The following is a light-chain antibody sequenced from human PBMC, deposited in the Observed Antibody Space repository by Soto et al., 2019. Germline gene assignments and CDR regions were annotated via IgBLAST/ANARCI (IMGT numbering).Light chain of an antibody. CDR2: GAS. J-gene: IGKJ1*01. CDR3: QQYRSYWT. Sequence: EIVLTQSPGTLSLSPGERATLSCRASQSVSSSYLAWYQQKPGQAPRLLIYGASTRATGIPARFSGSGSGTEFTLTISSLQTDDFSTYYCQQYRSYWTFGQGTKVDIK. V-gene: IGKV3-20*01. CDR1: QSVSSSY.